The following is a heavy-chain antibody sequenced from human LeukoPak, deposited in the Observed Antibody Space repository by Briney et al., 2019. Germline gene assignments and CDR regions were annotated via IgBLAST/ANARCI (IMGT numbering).Heavy chain of an antibody. Sequence: PPGGSLRLSCAVSGFTFSGFWMSWSRQAPGKGLEWVASINSDGSEGYYADVVKGRFTISRDNAKNSLYLQINSLRAEDTAVHYCARSSYSSSSSVWGQGTMVTVSS. D-gene: IGHD6-6*01. CDR3: ARSSYSSSSSV. CDR2: INSDGSEG. V-gene: IGHV3-7*03. J-gene: IGHJ3*01. CDR1: GFTFSGFW.